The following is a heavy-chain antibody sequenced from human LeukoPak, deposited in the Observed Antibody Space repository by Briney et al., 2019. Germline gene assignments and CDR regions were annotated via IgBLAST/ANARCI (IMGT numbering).Heavy chain of an antibody. D-gene: IGHD3-16*01. CDR3: ARAHLGFDP. J-gene: IGHJ5*02. Sequence: SETLSLTCSVSGASISISSYYWNWMRQPAGKGLEWIGRIHTSGSTNYNPSLKSRVTMSIDTSENQFSLELTSVTAAGTAVYYCARAHLGFDPWGQGALVTVSS. V-gene: IGHV4-61*02. CDR2: IHTSGST. CDR1: GASISISSYY.